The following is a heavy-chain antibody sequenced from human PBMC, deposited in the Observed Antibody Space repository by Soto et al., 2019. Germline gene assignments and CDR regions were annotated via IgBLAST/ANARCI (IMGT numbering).Heavy chain of an antibody. V-gene: IGHV5-51*01. J-gene: IGHJ4*02. Sequence: LKISCQSSGYTFSNFWIGWVRQLPGKGLEWMGIIYPGDHETRYSPSFHGKVTISADRSINTAYLQWNSLEASDTAFYFCARSPRSSPYFDYWGQGALVTVSS. CDR2: IYPGDHET. D-gene: IGHD6-13*01. CDR3: ARSPRSSPYFDY. CDR1: GYTFSNFW.